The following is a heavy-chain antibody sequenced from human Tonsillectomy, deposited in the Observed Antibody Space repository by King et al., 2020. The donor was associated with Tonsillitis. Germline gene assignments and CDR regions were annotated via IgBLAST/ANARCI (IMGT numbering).Heavy chain of an antibody. CDR1: GFTFSSYS. D-gene: IGHD2-2*01. CDR2: ISSSGSTK. Sequence: DVQLVESGGGLVQPGGSLRLSCAASGFTFSSYSMNWVRQAPGKGLEWVSYISSSGSTKYFADSVKGRCTISRDNAKNSLYLQMNSLRAEDTAVYYCARVGAVVPAAMSVGYYYYGMDVWGQGTTVTVSS. J-gene: IGHJ6*02. V-gene: IGHV3-48*01. CDR3: ARVGAVVPAAMSVGYYYYGMDV.